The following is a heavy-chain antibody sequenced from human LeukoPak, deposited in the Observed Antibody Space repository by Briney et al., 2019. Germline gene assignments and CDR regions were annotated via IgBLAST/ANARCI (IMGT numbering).Heavy chain of an antibody. V-gene: IGHV3-48*01. CDR1: GFTFSSYS. Sequence: GGSLRLSCAASGFTFSSYSMNWVRQAPGKGLEWVSYISSSSTIYYADSVKGRFTISRDNAKNSLYLQMNSLRAEDTAVYYCAREVAELRFLEWLWYYMDVWGKGTTVTVSS. J-gene: IGHJ6*03. D-gene: IGHD3-3*01. CDR3: AREVAELRFLEWLWYYMDV. CDR2: ISSSSTI.